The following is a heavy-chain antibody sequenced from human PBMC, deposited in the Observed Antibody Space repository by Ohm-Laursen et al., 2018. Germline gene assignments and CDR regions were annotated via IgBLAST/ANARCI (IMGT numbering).Heavy chain of an antibody. CDR3: ARGIGESRRYYTFDI. V-gene: IGHV3-9*01. Sequence: SLRLSCTASGFTFDDYAMHWVRQAPGKGLEWVSGISFNSATVHYADSVKGRFTISRDNAKNSLYLEMNSLRAEDTAVYYCARGIGESRRYYTFDIWGQGTMVTVSS. D-gene: IGHD1-26*01. J-gene: IGHJ3*02. CDR2: ISFNSATV. CDR1: GFTFDDYA.